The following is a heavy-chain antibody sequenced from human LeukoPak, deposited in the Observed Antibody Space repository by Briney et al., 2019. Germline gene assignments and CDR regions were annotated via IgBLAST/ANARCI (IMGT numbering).Heavy chain of an antibody. D-gene: IGHD3-16*02. CDR2: IYYSGST. Sequence: SQILSLTCTVSGGSISSGDYYWSWIRQPPGKGLEWIGYIYYSGSTNYNPSLKSRVTISVDTSKNQFSLKLSSVTAADTAVYYCARDGLSRDAFDIWGQGTMVTVSS. J-gene: IGHJ3*02. CDR3: ARDGLSRDAFDI. CDR1: GGSISSGDYY. V-gene: IGHV4-30-4*01.